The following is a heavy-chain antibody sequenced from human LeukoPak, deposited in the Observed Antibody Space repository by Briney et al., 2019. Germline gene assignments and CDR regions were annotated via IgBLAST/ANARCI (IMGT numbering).Heavy chain of an antibody. CDR3: ARDLSPLVRGVISDY. Sequence: ASVKVSCKASGYTFTSYGISWVRQAPGQGLEWMGWISAYNGNTNYAQKLQGRVTMTTDTSTSTAYMELRSLRSDGTAVYYCARDLSPLVRGVISDYWGQGTLVTVSS. D-gene: IGHD3-10*01. CDR2: ISAYNGNT. J-gene: IGHJ4*02. CDR1: GYTFTSYG. V-gene: IGHV1-18*01.